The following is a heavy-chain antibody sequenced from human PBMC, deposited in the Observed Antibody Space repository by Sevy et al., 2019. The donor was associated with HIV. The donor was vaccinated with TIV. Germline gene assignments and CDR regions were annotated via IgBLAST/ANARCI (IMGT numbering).Heavy chain of an antibody. J-gene: IGHJ1*01. V-gene: IGHV3-15*01. CDR3: TTEGAD. CDR1: GFSFSDAW. Sequence: GGSLRLSCAASGFSFSDAWLSWVRQAPGKGLEWVGRVRSKGDGGTTEDAAPVKGRFTIARDDSKNVMYVHMNSLKTEDTAVYYCTTEGADWGQGTLVTVSS. CDR2: VRSKGDGGTT.